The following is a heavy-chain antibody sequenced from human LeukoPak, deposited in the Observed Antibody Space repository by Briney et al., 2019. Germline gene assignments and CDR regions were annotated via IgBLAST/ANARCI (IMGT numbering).Heavy chain of an antibody. Sequence: ASVKVSCKASGYTFTNYAMHWVRQAPGQRLEWMGWINAGNGNTAYSQEFQGRLTITRDTSASTAYMELSSLRSEDMAVYYCARERTSSGWETFDYWGQGTLVTVSS. CDR2: INAGNGNT. V-gene: IGHV1-3*03. CDR1: GYTFTNYA. D-gene: IGHD6-19*01. CDR3: ARERTSSGWETFDY. J-gene: IGHJ4*02.